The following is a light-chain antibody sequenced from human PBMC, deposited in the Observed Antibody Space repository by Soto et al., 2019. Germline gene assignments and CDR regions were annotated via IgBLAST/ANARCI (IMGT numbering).Light chain of an antibody. CDR2: AAS. CDR3: QHYNSYSEA. CDR1: QSISSY. V-gene: IGKV1-39*01. J-gene: IGKJ1*01. Sequence: DMQMTQSPSSLSASLGDRVTIXXRASQSISSYLNWYQQKPGKAPKLXIYAASSLQSGVPSRFSGSGSGTDFTLTISSLQPEDFATYYCQHYNSYSEAFGQGTKVDI.